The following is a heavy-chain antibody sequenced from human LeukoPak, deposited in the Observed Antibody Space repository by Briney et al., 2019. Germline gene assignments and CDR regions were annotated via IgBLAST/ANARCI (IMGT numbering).Heavy chain of an antibody. J-gene: IGHJ4*02. Sequence: ASVKVSCKASGYTFTGYYMHWVRQAPGQGLEWMGWINPNSGGTNYAQKFQGRVTMTRDTSISTAYMELSRLGSDDTAVYYCARELAGATAFDYWGQGTLVTVSS. D-gene: IGHD1-26*01. CDR2: INPNSGGT. V-gene: IGHV1-2*02. CDR1: GYTFTGYY. CDR3: ARELAGATAFDY.